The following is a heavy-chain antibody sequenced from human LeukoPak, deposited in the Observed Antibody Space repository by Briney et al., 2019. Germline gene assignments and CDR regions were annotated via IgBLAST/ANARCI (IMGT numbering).Heavy chain of an antibody. D-gene: IGHD6-13*01. CDR3: AKLSRIAAAVTEEYFQH. V-gene: IGHV3-23*01. CDR1: GFTFSSHA. CDR2: ISGSGGST. Sequence: GGSLRLSCAASGFTFSSHAMSWVRQAPGKGLEWVSAISGSGGSTYYADSVKGRFTISRDNSKNTLYLQMNSLRAEDTAVYYCAKLSRIAAAVTEEYFQHWGQGTLVTVSS. J-gene: IGHJ1*01.